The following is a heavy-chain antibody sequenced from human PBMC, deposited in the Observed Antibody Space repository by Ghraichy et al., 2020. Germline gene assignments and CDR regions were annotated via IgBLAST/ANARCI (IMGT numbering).Heavy chain of an antibody. CDR3: AKDWVYSSGWYVWFDP. CDR2: ISGSSGST. V-gene: IGHV3-23*01. CDR1: GFTFSSYA. J-gene: IGHJ5*02. Sequence: LSLTCAASGFTFSSYAMSWVRQAPGKGLEWVSAISGSSGSTYYADSGKGRFTISRDNSKNTLYLQMNSLRAEDTAVYYCAKDWVYSSGWYVWFDPWGQGTLVTVSS. D-gene: IGHD6-19*01.